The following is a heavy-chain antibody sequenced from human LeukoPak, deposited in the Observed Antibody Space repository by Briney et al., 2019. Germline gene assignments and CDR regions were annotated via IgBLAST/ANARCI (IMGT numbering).Heavy chain of an antibody. V-gene: IGHV4-59*01. Sequence: SETLSLTCTVSGGSISSYYWSWIRQPAGRGLEWIGYIYYSGNTNYNPSLKSRVTISVVTSKNQFSLKLSSVTAADTAVYYCARDPSPFYSGSYLGFDPWGQGTLVTVSS. CDR3: ARDPSPFYSGSYLGFDP. CDR1: GGSISSYY. J-gene: IGHJ5*02. CDR2: IYYSGNT. D-gene: IGHD1-26*01.